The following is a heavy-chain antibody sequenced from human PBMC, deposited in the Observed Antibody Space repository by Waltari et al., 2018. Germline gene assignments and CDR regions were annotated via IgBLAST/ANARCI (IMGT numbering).Heavy chain of an antibody. CDR1: GFTFSSYG. CDR3: ARGLLFYYDYVWGSYRVRNNWFDP. CDR2: IWYDGSNK. Sequence: AASGFTFSSYGMHWVRQAPGKGLEWVAVIWYDGSNKYYADSVKGRFTISRDNSKNTLYLQMNSLRAEDTAVYYCARGLLFYYDYVWGSYRVRNNWFDPWGQGTLVTVSS. D-gene: IGHD3-16*02. J-gene: IGHJ5*02. V-gene: IGHV3-33*01.